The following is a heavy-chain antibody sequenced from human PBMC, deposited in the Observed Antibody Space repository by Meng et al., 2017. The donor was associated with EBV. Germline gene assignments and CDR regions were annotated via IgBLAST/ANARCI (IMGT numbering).Heavy chain of an antibody. J-gene: IGHJ4*02. D-gene: IGHD5-12*01. V-gene: IGHV3-66*04. CDR3: AKHRLGPLDY. CDR2: YSGGRT. Sequence: YSGGRTYYADSVKGRFTISRDNSKNTLYLQMNSLRAEDTAVYYCAKHRLGPLDYWGQGTLVTVSS.